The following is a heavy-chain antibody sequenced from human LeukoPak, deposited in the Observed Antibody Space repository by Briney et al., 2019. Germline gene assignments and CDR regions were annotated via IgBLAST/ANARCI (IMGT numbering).Heavy chain of an antibody. CDR3: ARGAYYYED. V-gene: IGHV3-7*01. Sequence: GGSLRLSCAASGFTFSSYWMAWVRQAPGKRPEWVANLRQDGGEKYYVDSVKGRFTISRDNAKNSLYLQMNSLRAEDTAVYYCARGAYYYEDWGQGTLVTVSA. CDR1: GFTFSSYW. CDR2: LRQDGGEK. J-gene: IGHJ4*02. D-gene: IGHD3-22*01.